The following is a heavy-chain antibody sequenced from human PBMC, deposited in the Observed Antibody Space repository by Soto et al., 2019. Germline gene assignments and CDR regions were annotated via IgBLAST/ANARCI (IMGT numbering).Heavy chain of an antibody. CDR3: ANGEVYRYSSGWL. Sequence: QVQLVESGGGVVQPGRSLRLSCAASGFTFSSNGMNWVRQAPGKGLEWVAVISYDGRNKYYADSVKGRITISRDNSKNTLYLQMNSLRAEDTAVYYCANGEVYRYSSGWLWGQGTLVTVAS. CDR2: ISYDGRNK. V-gene: IGHV3-30*18. J-gene: IGHJ4*02. CDR1: GFTFSSNG. D-gene: IGHD6-19*01.